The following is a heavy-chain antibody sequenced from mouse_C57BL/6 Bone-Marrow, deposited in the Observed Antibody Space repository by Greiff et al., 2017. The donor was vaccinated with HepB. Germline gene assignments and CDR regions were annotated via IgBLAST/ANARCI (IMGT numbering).Heavy chain of an antibody. CDR3: AREVYYDYDGFAY. CDR1: GYTFTSYW. Sequence: QVQLQQPGAELVMPGASVKLSCKASGYTFTSYWMHWVKQSPGQGLEWIGEIHPSDSYTNYNQKFKGKSTLTVDKSSSTAYMQLSSLTSEDSAVYYCAREVYYDYDGFAYWGQGTLVTVSA. J-gene: IGHJ3*01. CDR2: IHPSDSYT. D-gene: IGHD2-4*01. V-gene: IGHV1-69*01.